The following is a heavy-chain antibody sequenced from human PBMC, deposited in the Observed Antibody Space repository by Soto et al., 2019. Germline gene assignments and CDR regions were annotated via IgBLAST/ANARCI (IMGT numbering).Heavy chain of an antibody. Sequence: SRSVSEGTSVGGGGYWSWNSQHPGKGLEWIGYIYYSGSTYYNPSLKSRVTISVDTSKNQFSLKLSSVTAAEDGVHYLWTSMELWVNRTPVT. CDR3: WTSMEL. CDR1: EGTSVGGGGY. V-gene: IGHV4-31*07. J-gene: IGHJ6*03. CDR2: IYYSGST. D-gene: IGHD1-1*01.